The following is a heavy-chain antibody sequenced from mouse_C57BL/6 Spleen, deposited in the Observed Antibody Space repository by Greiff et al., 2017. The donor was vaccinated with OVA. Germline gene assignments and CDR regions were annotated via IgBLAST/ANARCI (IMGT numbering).Heavy chain of an antibody. CDR1: GYTFTDYY. CDR2: IYPGGGNT. V-gene: IGHV1-76*01. Sequence: QVQLQQSGAELVRPGASVKLSCKASGYTFTDYYINWVKQRPGQGLEWIARIYPGGGNTYYNEKFKGKATLTAEKSSITAYMQLSSLTSEDSAVYVCASEGGLGYFDYWGQGTTLTVSS. D-gene: IGHD3-1*01. CDR3: ASEGGLGYFDY. J-gene: IGHJ2*01.